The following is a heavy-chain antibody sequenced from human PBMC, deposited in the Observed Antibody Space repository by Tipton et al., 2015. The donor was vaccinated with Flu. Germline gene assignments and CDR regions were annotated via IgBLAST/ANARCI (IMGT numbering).Heavy chain of an antibody. CDR2: IYRSGGT. CDR3: AGRDYTNYVSDPKSWFDP. CDR1: GYSISSGYY. V-gene: IGHV4-38-2*01. D-gene: IGHD4-11*01. Sequence: LRLSCAVSGYSISSGYYWGWIRQPPGKGLEWIGSIYRSGGTYYNPSLKSRVTISVDTSKTQFSLKLSSVTAADTAVYYCAGRDYTNYVSDPKSWFDPWGQGTLVTISS. J-gene: IGHJ5*02.